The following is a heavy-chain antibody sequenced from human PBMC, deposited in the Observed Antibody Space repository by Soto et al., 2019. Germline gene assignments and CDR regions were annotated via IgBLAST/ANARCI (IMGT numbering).Heavy chain of an antibody. J-gene: IGHJ3*02. Sequence: ESGGGVVQPGRSLRLSCATSGFTFSDYVMHWVRQAPGKGLEWVAVLWYHGSDKFYADSVKGRFTISRDNSKNSLFLQMNSLRAEDTAVYYCARVGTAYGLDIWGQGTMVTVSS. D-gene: IGHD3-10*01. CDR3: ARVGTAYGLDI. CDR1: GFTFSDYV. CDR2: LWYHGSDK. V-gene: IGHV3-33*01.